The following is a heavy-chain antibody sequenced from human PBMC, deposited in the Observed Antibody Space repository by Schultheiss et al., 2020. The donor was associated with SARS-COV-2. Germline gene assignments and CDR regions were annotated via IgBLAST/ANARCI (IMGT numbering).Heavy chain of an antibody. CDR1: GFTFSSYS. CDR2: ISYDGSNK. J-gene: IGHJ4*02. CDR3: AKPSSVHQLLYTNFDY. D-gene: IGHD2-2*02. Sequence: GGSLRLSCAASGFTFSSYSMNWVRQAPGKGLEWVAVISYDGSNKYYADSVKGRFTISRDNSKNTLYLQMNSLRAEDTAVYYCAKPSSVHQLLYTNFDYWGQGTLVTVSS. V-gene: IGHV3-30*12.